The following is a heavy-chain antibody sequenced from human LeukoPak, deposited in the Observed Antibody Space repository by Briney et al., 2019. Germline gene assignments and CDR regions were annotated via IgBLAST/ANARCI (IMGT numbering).Heavy chain of an antibody. Sequence: GGSLRLSCAASEFTVSANYMNWVRQAPGKGLEWVSVIYPGGDTYYADSVEGRFTISRDTSKNTLFHLMNNLRAEDTAVYYCARRGDGGRSFDYWGQGTLVTVSS. CDR1: EFTVSANY. D-gene: IGHD4-23*01. J-gene: IGHJ4*02. CDR3: ARRGDGGRSFDY. CDR2: IYPGGDT. V-gene: IGHV3-53*01.